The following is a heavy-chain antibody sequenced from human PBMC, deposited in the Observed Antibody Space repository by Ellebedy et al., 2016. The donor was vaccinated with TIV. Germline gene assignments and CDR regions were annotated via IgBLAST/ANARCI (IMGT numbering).Heavy chain of an antibody. V-gene: IGHV3-33*08. J-gene: IGHJ6*02. CDR2: IWYDGSNK. Sequence: GESLKISCAASGFTFSSYGMHWVRQAPGKGLEWVAVIWYDGSNKYYADSVKCRFTISRDNSKNTLYLQMNSLRAEDTAVYYCARAGGIVVVPAPMDVWGQGTTVTVSS. CDR3: ARAGGIVVVPAPMDV. CDR1: GFTFSSYG. D-gene: IGHD2-2*01.